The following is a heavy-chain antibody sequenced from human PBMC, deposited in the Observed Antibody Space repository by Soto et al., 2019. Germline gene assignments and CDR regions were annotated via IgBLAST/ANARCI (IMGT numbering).Heavy chain of an antibody. D-gene: IGHD6-19*01. Sequence: EVRLLESGGGLAQPGGSRRLSCAASGFTFSSSAMNWVRQAPGKGLEWVSSIRVGGGDTFYADSVRGRFTVSRDISRNTLYLQMNSLRAEDPDIYYCAKCSVGTVRTSGWCNWFDPWGQGTLVTVSS. J-gene: IGHJ5*02. CDR2: IRVGGGDT. CDR1: GFTFSSSA. CDR3: AKCSVGTVRTSGWCNWFDP. V-gene: IGHV3-23*01.